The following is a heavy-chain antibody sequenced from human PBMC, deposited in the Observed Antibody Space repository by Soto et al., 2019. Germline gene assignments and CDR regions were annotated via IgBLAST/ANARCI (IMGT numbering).Heavy chain of an antibody. CDR2: ISSSSSTI. Sequence: EVQLVESGGGLVQPGGSLRLSCAASGFTFSSYSMNWVRQAPGKGLEWVSYISSSSSTIYYADSVKGRFTISRDNAKNSMYLQMNSLRDEDTAVYYCARNRALEHGMDVWGQGTTVTVSS. J-gene: IGHJ6*02. V-gene: IGHV3-48*02. CDR3: ARNRALEHGMDV. CDR1: GFTFSSYS.